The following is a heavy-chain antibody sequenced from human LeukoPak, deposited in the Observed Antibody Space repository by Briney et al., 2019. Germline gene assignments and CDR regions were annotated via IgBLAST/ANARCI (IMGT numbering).Heavy chain of an antibody. CDR1: GYTFTGYY. J-gene: IGHJ4*02. Sequence: ASAKVSCKASGYTFTGYYMHWMRQAPGQGLEWMGWINPNSGGTNYAQKFQGRVTMTRDTSISTAYMELSRLRSDDTAVYYCASPATGEYYFDYWGQGTLVTVSS. V-gene: IGHV1-2*02. CDR3: ASPATGEYYFDY. CDR2: INPNSGGT. D-gene: IGHD2-15*01.